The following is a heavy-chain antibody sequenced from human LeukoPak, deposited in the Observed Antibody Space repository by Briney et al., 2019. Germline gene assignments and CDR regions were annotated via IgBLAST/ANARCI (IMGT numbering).Heavy chain of an antibody. Sequence: PSETLSLTCTVSGGSISSSSYYWGWLRQRPGTGLEWIGEISHSGSTNYNPSLKSRVTISVDTSKNQFSLKLSSVTAADTAVYYCARYARKRTNWSFYYYYMDVWGKGTTVTVSS. CDR3: ARYARKRTNWSFYYYYMDV. CDR2: ISHSGST. J-gene: IGHJ6*03. D-gene: IGHD1-20*01. V-gene: IGHV4-39*07. CDR1: GGSISSSSYY.